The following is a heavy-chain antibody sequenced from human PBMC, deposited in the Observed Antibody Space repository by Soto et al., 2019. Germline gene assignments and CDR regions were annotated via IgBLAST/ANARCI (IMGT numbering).Heavy chain of an antibody. D-gene: IGHD6-13*01. J-gene: IGHJ6*02. CDR1: GYTFTSYD. V-gene: IGHV1-8*01. CDR2: MNPNSGNT. Sequence: ASVKVSCKASGYTFTSYDINWVRQATGQGLEWMGWMNPNSGNTGYAQKFQGRVTMTRDTSISTAYMELSSLRSEDTAVYYCARDRLLYSSGWYRDYFGMDVWGQGTTVTVSS. CDR3: ARDRLLYSSGWYRDYFGMDV.